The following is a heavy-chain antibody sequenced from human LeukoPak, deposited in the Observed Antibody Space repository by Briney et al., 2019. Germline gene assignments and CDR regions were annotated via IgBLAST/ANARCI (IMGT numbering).Heavy chain of an antibody. D-gene: IGHD4-17*01. CDR3: ARQHDYGDYGPAFDI. CDR1: GFTFSSYA. V-gene: IGHV3-23*01. J-gene: IGHJ3*02. Sequence: GGSLRLSCAASGFTFSSYAMSWVRQAPGKGLEWVSAISGSGGSTYYADSVKGRFTISRDNSKNSLYLQMNSLRAEDTAVYYCARQHDYGDYGPAFDIWGQGTMVTVSS. CDR2: ISGSGGST.